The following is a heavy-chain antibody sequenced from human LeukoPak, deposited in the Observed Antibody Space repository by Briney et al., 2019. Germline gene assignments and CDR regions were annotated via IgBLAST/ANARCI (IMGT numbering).Heavy chain of an antibody. CDR1: GGTFSSYA. J-gene: IGHJ3*02. Sequence: SVKVSCKASGGTFSSYAISWVRQAPGQGLEWMGGIIPIFGTANYAQKFQGRVTITADESTSTDYMELSSLRSEDTAVYYCARGRGGSGYYYDAFDIWGQGTMVTVSS. D-gene: IGHD3-22*01. CDR2: IIPIFGTA. CDR3: ARGRGGSGYYYDAFDI. V-gene: IGHV1-69*01.